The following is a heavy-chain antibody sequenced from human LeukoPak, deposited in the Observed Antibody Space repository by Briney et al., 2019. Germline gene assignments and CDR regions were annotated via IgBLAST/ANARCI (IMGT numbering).Heavy chain of an antibody. D-gene: IGHD2-2*01. CDR1: GFTFSSHA. Sequence: QAGGSLRLSCAASGFTFSSHALSWVRQAPGKGLEWVSAISGSGGSTYYADSVKGRFTISRDNSKNTLYLQMNSLRAEDTAVYYCAKAGGVVVPAADHSVWGQGTTVTVSS. CDR2: ISGSGGST. J-gene: IGHJ6*02. CDR3: AKAGGVVVPAADHSV. V-gene: IGHV3-23*01.